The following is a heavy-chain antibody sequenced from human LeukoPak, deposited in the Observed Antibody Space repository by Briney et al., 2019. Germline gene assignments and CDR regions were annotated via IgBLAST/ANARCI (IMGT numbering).Heavy chain of an antibody. CDR1: GGSISSSSYY. D-gene: IGHD6-13*01. V-gene: IGHV4-39*01. J-gene: IGHJ3*02. CDR3: ARGSSNSWYSPFDI. CDR2: IYYSGST. Sequence: PSETLSLTCTVSGGSISSSSYYWGWIRQPPGQGLEWIGNIYYSGSTYYNPSLKSRVTISVDTSKNQFSLKLSSVTAADTAVYYCARGSSNSWYSPFDIWGQGTMVTVSS.